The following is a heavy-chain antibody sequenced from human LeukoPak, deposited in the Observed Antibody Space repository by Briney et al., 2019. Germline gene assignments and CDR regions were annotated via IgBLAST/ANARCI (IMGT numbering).Heavy chain of an antibody. V-gene: IGHV1-8*02. CDR3: ARTYGVVDY. CDR2: MNPNSGNT. CDR1: GGTFSSYA. Sequence: ASVKVSCKASGGTFSSYAISWVRQAPGQGLEWMGWMNPNSGNTGYAQKFQGRVTMTRNTSISTAYMELSSLRSEDTAVYYCARTYGVVDYWGQGTLVTVSS. J-gene: IGHJ4*02. D-gene: IGHD4/OR15-4a*01.